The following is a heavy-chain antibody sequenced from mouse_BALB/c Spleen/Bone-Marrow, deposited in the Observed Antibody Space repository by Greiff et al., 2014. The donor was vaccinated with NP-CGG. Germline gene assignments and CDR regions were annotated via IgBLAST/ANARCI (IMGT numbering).Heavy chain of an antibody. CDR1: GYTFTSYW. D-gene: IGHD1-1*01. Sequence: VQLQQSGAELVKPGASVKLSCKTSGYTFTSYWIQWVKQRPGQGLGWIGEIFPGTGTTYYNEKFKGKATLTIDTSSSTAYMQLSSLTSEDSAVYFWAREGSRLRGYFDVWGAGTTVTVSS. J-gene: IGHJ1*01. CDR2: IFPGTGTT. CDR3: AREGSRLRGYFDV. V-gene: IGHV1S132*01.